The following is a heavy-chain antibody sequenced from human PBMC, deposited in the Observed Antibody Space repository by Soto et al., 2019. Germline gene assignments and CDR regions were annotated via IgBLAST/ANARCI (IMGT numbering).Heavy chain of an antibody. V-gene: IGHV3-23*01. Sequence: GGSLRLSCAASGFTFNSYALTWVRQGPGKGLEWVSTISGSGGNTYYADSVKGRFTISRDNSKNTLYLQMNSLRADDTAVYYCAKFESQAAATAMDVWGKGTTVTVSS. CDR3: AKFESQAAATAMDV. D-gene: IGHD3-9*01. J-gene: IGHJ6*03. CDR2: ISGSGGNT. CDR1: GFTFNSYA.